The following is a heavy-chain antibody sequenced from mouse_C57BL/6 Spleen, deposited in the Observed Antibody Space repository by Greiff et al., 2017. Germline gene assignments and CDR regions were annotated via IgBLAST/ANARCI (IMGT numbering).Heavy chain of an antibody. CDR1: GYTFTSYW. D-gene: IGHD1-1*01. Sequence: EVQLQQSGTVLARPGASVKMSCKTSGYTFTSYWMHWVKQRPGQGLEWIGAIYPGNSDTSYNQKFKGKAKLTAVTSASTAYMELSSLTNEDSAVYYCTRGEVVATPDWYFDVWGTGTTVTVSS. V-gene: IGHV1-5*01. CDR3: TRGEVVATPDWYFDV. J-gene: IGHJ1*03. CDR2: IYPGNSDT.